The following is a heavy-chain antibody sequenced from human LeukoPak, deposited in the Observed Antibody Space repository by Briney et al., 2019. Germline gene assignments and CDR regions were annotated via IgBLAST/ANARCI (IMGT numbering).Heavy chain of an antibody. CDR2: ISSSSSYI. V-gene: IGHV3-21*04. CDR1: GFTFSSYS. Sequence: GGSLRLSCAASGFTFSSYSMNWVRQAPGKGLEWVSSISSSSSYIYYADSVKGRFTISRDNAKNSPYLQMNSLRAEDTAVYYCAEEDGNYGSGRYYYFDYWGQGTLVTVSS. D-gene: IGHD3-10*01. J-gene: IGHJ4*02. CDR3: AEEDGNYGSGRYYYFDY.